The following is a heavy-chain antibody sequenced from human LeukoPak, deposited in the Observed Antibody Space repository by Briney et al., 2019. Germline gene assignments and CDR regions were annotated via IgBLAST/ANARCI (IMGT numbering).Heavy chain of an antibody. CDR1: GYTFTDYY. J-gene: IGHJ4*02. CDR2: INPNSGAT. D-gene: IGHD2-2*01. V-gene: IGHV1-2*02. Sequence: ASVKVSCKASGYTFTDYYIIWMRQAPGRGLEYMGWINPNSGATRNGQNFQGRITMTRDTSVSTVYMDLGTLSSDDAAIYFCARGSAVSCTSTNCHAPLDYWGQGTPVTVSS. CDR3: ARGSAVSCTSTNCHAPLDY.